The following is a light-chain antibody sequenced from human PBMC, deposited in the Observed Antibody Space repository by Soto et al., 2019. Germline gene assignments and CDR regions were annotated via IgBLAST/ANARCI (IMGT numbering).Light chain of an antibody. CDR2: GAS. CDR1: QSVSSN. CDR3: QQYNNWLTWT. J-gene: IGKJ1*01. V-gene: IGKV3-15*01. Sequence: EIVMTQSPATLSVSPGERATLSCRASQSVSSNLAWYQQKPGQAPRLLIYGASTRATGIPARLSGSGSGTEFTPTISSLQSEDFSVYYCQQYNNWLTWTFGQGTKVEIK.